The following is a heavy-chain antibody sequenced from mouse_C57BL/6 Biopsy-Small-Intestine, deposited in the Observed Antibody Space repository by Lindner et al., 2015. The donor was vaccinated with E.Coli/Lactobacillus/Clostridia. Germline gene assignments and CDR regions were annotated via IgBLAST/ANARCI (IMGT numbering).Heavy chain of an antibody. CDR2: IIPLFPTA. CDR1: GGTFSSSA. Sequence: SVKVSCKASGGTFSSSAFSWVRQAPGQGLEWLGGIIPLFPTADYAQKFQGRVTITADESTSTAYMELSSLRSEDTAVYYCARDIGRDHYGGNYYYRLDVWGQGTAVTVSS. CDR3: ARDIGRDHYGGNYYYRLDV. V-gene: IGHV1-69*02. J-gene: IGHJ1*01. D-gene: IGHD1-1*02.